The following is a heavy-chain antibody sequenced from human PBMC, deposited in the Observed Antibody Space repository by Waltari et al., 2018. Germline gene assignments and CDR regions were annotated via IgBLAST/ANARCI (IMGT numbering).Heavy chain of an antibody. D-gene: IGHD3-22*01. CDR1: GGTFTNYV. V-gene: IGHV1-69*04. CDR3: ARDERVIVPGVVAGLYYGMDV. Sequence: QVQLVQSGTEVKKPGSSVKVSCKVSGGTFTNYVVNWVRLAPGQGLEWMGHIIPLLHMTEYAPKFQGRLTIVADTRTSTSYMELTNLGPEDTALYFCARDERVIVPGVVAGLYYGMDVWGQGTSVTVS. J-gene: IGHJ6*02. CDR2: IIPLLHMT.